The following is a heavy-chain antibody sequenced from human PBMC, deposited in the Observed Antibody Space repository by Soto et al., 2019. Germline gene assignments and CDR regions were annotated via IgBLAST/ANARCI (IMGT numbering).Heavy chain of an antibody. J-gene: IGHJ4*02. CDR2: ISPIFGTA. V-gene: IGHV1-69*01. D-gene: IGHD5-12*01. Sequence: QVQLVQSGAEVTKPGSSVNVSCKASGGTFSSDAISWVRQAPGQGLEWMGGISPIFGTANYAQKFQGRVTITADESTRTAYMELSSLRSEDTAVYYCARDSSEANPFDYWGQGTLVTVSS. CDR3: ARDSSEANPFDY. CDR1: GGTFSSDA.